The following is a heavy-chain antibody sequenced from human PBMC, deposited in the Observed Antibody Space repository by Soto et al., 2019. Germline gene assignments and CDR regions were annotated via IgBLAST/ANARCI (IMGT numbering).Heavy chain of an antibody. D-gene: IGHD2-2*01. V-gene: IGHV1-69*02. Sequence: QVQLVQSGAEVKKPGSSVKVSCKASGGTFSSYTISWVRQAPGQGLEWMGRIIRILGIANYAQKFQGRVTITADKSTSTAYMELSSLRSEDTAVYYCATSRTDSVVLEEAFDIWGQGTMVTVSS. CDR3: ATSRTDSVVLEEAFDI. CDR1: GGTFSSYT. CDR2: IIRILGIA. J-gene: IGHJ3*02.